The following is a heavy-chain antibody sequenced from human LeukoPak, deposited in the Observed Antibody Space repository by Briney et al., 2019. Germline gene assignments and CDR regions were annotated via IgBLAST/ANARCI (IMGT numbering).Heavy chain of an antibody. V-gene: IGHV1-3*01. D-gene: IGHD2-8*01. CDR2: INAGNGNT. J-gene: IGHJ5*02. CDR3: ARESVYGRRFDP. CDR1: GYTFTSCA. Sequence: GASVKVSCKASGYTFTSCAVHWVRQAPGQRLEWMGWINAGNGNTKYSQKFQGRVTITRDKSASTVYMELSSLRSEDTAVYYCARESVYGRRFDPWGQGTLVTVSS.